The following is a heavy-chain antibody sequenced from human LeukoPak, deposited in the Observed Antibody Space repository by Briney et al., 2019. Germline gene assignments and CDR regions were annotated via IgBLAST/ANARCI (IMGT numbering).Heavy chain of an antibody. CDR1: GFSISKYA. V-gene: IGHV3-30*18. J-gene: IGHJ6*03. Sequence: GGSLRLSCAASGFSISKYAMHWVRQAPGKGLEWVAIISYDGSNKYYADSVKGRFTISTDNSKNTVYLQMNSLRAEDTAVYYCAKQGRDWLRDYYYYMDVWGKGTTVTISS. CDR3: AKQGRDWLRDYYYYMDV. CDR2: ISYDGSNK. D-gene: IGHD3-9*01.